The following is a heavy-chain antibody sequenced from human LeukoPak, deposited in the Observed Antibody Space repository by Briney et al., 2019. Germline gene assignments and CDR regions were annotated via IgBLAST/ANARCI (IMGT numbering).Heavy chain of an antibody. J-gene: IGHJ4*02. CDR3: ARPPSSSGWSAFDY. D-gene: IGHD6-19*01. CDR2: ISYDATNK. CDR1: GFTFSNYA. V-gene: IGHV3-30*04. Sequence: PGRSLRLSCAASGFTFSNYAMHWVRQAPGKGLEWVALISYDATNKYYADSVKGRFTISRDNSKNTLYLQMNSLRAEDTAVYYCARPPSSSGWSAFDYWGQGTLVTVSS.